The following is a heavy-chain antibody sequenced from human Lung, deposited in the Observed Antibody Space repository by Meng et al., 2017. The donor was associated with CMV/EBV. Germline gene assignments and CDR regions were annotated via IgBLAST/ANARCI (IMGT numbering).Heavy chain of an antibody. Sequence: PLRESGPALVKRPEPLPRAPAVSGDSITNHNWWPWVRQPPGKGLEWIGEILHRGRSAYNPSLKSRVSMSIDKSKNHFSLTLTSVAAADTAVYHCLRRSGGSVWGQGTLVTVSS. CDR3: LRRSGGSV. CDR2: ILHRGRS. J-gene: IGHJ1*01. D-gene: IGHD3-10*01. V-gene: IGHV4-4*03. CDR1: GDSITNHNW.